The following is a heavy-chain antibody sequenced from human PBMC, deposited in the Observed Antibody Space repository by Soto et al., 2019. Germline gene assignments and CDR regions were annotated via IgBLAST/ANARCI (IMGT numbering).Heavy chain of an antibody. V-gene: IGHV4-59*01. CDR3: ARESFYDSGGFHGFDY. J-gene: IGHJ4*02. D-gene: IGHD3-22*01. CDR1: GGSISSYY. CDR2: IYYSGST. Sequence: SETLSLTCTVSGGSISSYYWSWIRQPPGKGLDWFGYIYYSGSTNYNPSLKSRVIISVDTSKNQFSLKLISVTAADTAVYYCARESFYDSGGFHGFDYWGQGTLVTVSS.